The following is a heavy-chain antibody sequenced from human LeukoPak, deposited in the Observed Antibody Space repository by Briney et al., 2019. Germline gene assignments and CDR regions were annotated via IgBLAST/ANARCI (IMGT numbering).Heavy chain of an antibody. CDR2: ISHDGSNK. D-gene: IGHD3-22*01. CDR3: ANSPHYDRRGYQIDQ. V-gene: IGHV3-30*18. CDR1: GFSFSNYG. Sequence: PGRSLRLSCAASGFSFSNYGMHWVRQAPGKGLEWVAVISHDGSNKYYADSVKGRFTISRDNSKNTLNLQMNSLRAEDTAVYYCANSPHYDRRGYQIDQWGQGTLVTVSS. J-gene: IGHJ4*02.